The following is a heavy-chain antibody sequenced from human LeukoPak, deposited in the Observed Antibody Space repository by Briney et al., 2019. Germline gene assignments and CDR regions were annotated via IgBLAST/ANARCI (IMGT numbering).Heavy chain of an antibody. Sequence: PSETLSLTCTVSGGSISSSSYYWGWIRQPPGKGLEWIGSIYYSGSTYYNPSLKSRVTISVDTSKNQFSLKLSSVTAADTAVYYCARDTSLIWGDLSPYYYGMDVWGQGTTVTVSS. CDR3: ARDTSLIWGDLSPYYYGMDV. D-gene: IGHD3-16*01. V-gene: IGHV4-39*07. CDR1: GGSISSSSYY. CDR2: IYYSGST. J-gene: IGHJ6*02.